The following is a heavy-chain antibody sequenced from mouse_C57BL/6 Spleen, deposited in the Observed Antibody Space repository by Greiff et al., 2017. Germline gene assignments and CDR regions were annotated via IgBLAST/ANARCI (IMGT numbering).Heavy chain of an antibody. V-gene: IGHV1-69*01. Sequence: VQLQQPGAELVMPGASVKLSCKASGYTFTSYWMHWVKQRPGQGLEWIGEIDPSDSYTNYTQKFKGKSTLTVDKSSSTAYMQLSSLTSEDSAVYYCARSGYYGSSTRYFDYWGQGTTLTVSS. CDR1: GYTFTSYW. J-gene: IGHJ2*01. CDR3: ARSGYYGSSTRYFDY. CDR2: IDPSDSYT. D-gene: IGHD1-1*01.